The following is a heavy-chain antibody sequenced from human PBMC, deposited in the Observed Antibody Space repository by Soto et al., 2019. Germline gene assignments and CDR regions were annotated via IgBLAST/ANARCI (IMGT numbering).Heavy chain of an antibody. CDR1: GLTFRSYW. CDR3: VRDIQLRRLDS. D-gene: IGHD2-21*01. V-gene: IGHV3-74*03. Sequence: EVPLVESGGGLVQPGESLRLSCAASGLTFRSYWMHWVRQAPGKGLVWVSRINTDGSVAMYVDSVKGRFTISRDTVRDTLYLHMNRLRAEDKALYYCVRDIQLRRLDSWGQGTLVTGSS. J-gene: IGHJ4*02. CDR2: INTDGSVA.